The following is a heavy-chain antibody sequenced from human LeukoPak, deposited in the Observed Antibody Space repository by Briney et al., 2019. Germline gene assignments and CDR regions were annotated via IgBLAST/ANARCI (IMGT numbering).Heavy chain of an antibody. V-gene: IGHV3-23*01. CDR2: ISGSGDST. J-gene: IGHJ4*02. Sequence: GGSLRLSCAASGFTFTSYAMNWVRQAPGKGLEWVSGISGSGDSTFYADSVKGRFTISRDNSKNTVFLQMNSLRAEDTAVYYCAKVTYGSGTYGAFDYWGQGTLVTVSS. D-gene: IGHD3-10*01. CDR1: GFTFTSYA. CDR3: AKVTYGSGTYGAFDY.